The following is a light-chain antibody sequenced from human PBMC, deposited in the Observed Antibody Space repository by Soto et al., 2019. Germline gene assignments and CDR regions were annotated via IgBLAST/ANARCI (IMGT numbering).Light chain of an antibody. J-gene: IGKJ1*01. CDR1: QSISSW. CDR2: DAS. Sequence: DIQMTQSPSTLSASVGDRVTITCRASQSISSWLAWYQQKPGKAPKLLIYDASSLESGVPSRFSGDGSGTEFTLTISSLQSEDFATYFCLQHKSYPWTFGQGTKVDIK. CDR3: LQHKSYPWT. V-gene: IGKV1-5*01.